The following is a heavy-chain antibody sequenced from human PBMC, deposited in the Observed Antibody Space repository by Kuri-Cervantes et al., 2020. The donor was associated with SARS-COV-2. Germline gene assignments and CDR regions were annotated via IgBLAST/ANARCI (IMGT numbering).Heavy chain of an antibody. CDR2: INPSGGST. CDR3: AREGLDYCSGGSCYPAPSYYYYYGMDV. Sequence: ASVKVSCKASGYTFTSYYMHWVRQAPGQGLEWMGVINPSGGSTSYAQKFQGRVTMTRDTSTSTVYMELSSLRSEDTAVYYCAREGLDYCSGGSCYPAPSYYYYYGMDVWGQGTTVTVYS. D-gene: IGHD2-15*01. CDR1: GYTFTSYY. J-gene: IGHJ6*02. V-gene: IGHV1-46*01.